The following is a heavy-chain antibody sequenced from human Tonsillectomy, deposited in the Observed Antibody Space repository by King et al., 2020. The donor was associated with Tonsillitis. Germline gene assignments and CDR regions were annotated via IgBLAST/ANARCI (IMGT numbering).Heavy chain of an antibody. CDR1: GFTFTTYW. J-gene: IGHJ6*02. Sequence: VQLVESGGGLVQPGGSLRLSCAASGFTFTTYWMTWVRQPPGKGLEWGATVDHDGSQKYFVVSVSGRLTISRDNAKNSLNLQMNSLRVEDTAVYFCARVKRTTWGTHNYGMDVWGQGTTVTVSS. D-gene: IGHD2/OR15-2a*01. CDR3: ARVKRTTWGTHNYGMDV. V-gene: IGHV3-7*04. CDR2: VDHDGSQK.